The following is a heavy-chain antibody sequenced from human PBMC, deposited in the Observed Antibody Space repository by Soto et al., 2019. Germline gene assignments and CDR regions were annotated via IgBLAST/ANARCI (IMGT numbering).Heavy chain of an antibody. Sequence: QVQLVQSGPEVKKPGASVKVSCKATGYTFRSYGVTWVRQAPEQGLEWMGWISGYNGNTEYAQKLQGRVTMTTDTSTSTVYMELRSLGSADTAVYYRARDRGVVTSGSAYYFDYWAQGTLVTVSS. CDR2: ISGYNGNT. V-gene: IGHV1-18*01. D-gene: IGHD2-2*01. J-gene: IGHJ4*02. CDR1: GYTFRSYG. CDR3: ARDRGVVTSGSAYYFDY.